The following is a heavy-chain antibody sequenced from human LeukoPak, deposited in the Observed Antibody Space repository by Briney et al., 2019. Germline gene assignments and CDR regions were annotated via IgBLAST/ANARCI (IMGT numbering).Heavy chain of an antibody. CDR2: VYYSGRT. Sequence: PSETLSLTCTVSGVSISGHYWSWIRQPPGNGLEWIGFVYYSGRTRYNPSLHSRVTISADTSKNHLSLKLTSVTAADTAVYYCARLLDNDSSGDPGTFDMWGQGIKVTGSS. CDR3: ARLLDNDSSGDPGTFDM. D-gene: IGHD3-22*01. CDR1: GVSISGHY. V-gene: IGHV4-59*11. J-gene: IGHJ3*02.